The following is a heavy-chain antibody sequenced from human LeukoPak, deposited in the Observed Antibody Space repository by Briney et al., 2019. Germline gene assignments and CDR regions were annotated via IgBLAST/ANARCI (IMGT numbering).Heavy chain of an antibody. CDR3: GRGGGIAVAGT. CDR1: GGSISSSSWY. J-gene: IGHJ4*02. D-gene: IGHD6-13*01. CDR2: ISYSGST. Sequence: PSETLSLTCTVSGGSISSSSWYWGWICQPPGKGLEWIGSISYSGSTYYNPSLKSRVIISVDTSKNQFSLKLTSVTAADTAVYYCGRGGGIAVAGTWGQGSLVTVSS. V-gene: IGHV4-39*01.